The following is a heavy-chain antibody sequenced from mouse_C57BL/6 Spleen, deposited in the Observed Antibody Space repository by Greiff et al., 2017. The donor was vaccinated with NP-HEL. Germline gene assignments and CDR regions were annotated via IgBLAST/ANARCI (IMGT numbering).Heavy chain of an antibody. J-gene: IGHJ1*03. Sequence: EVKLMESGGDLVKPGGSLKLSCAASGFTFSSYGMSWVRQTPDKRLEWVATISSGGSYTYYPDSVKGRFTISRDNAKNTLYLQMSSLKSEDTAMYYCAILAYYYGSSYRYFDVWGTGTTVTVSS. V-gene: IGHV5-6*01. D-gene: IGHD1-1*01. CDR2: ISSGGSYT. CDR3: AILAYYYGSSYRYFDV. CDR1: GFTFSSYG.